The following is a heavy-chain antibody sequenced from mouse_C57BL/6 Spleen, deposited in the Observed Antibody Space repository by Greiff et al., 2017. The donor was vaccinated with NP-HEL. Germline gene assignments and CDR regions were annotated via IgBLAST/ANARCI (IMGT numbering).Heavy chain of an antibody. CDR2: ISSGSSTI. CDR1: GFTFSDYG. V-gene: IGHV5-17*01. J-gene: IGHJ3*01. D-gene: IGHD2-4*01. CDR3: ARPEDYDWFAY. Sequence: DVKLVESGGGLVKPGGSLKLSCAASGFTFSDYGMHWVRQAPEKGLEWVAYISSGSSTIYYADTVKGRFTISRDNAKNTLFLQMTSLRSEDTAMYYCARPEDYDWFAYWGQGTLVTVSA.